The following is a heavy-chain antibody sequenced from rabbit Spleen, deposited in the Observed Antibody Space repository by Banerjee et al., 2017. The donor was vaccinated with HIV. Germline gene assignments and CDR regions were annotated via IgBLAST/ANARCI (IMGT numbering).Heavy chain of an antibody. CDR3: ARAYASSSGYYWDYYGMDL. CDR1: GIDFSNYYY. D-gene: IGHD1-1*01. V-gene: IGHV1S45*01. CDR2: IYNGDGST. Sequence: QQQLEESGGGLVKPGGTLTLTCKASGIDFSNYYYMCWVRQAPGKGLEWIACIYNGDGSTYYASWAKGRFTISKTSSTTVTLQMTSLTAADTATYFCARAYASSSGYYWDYYGMDLWGPGTLVTVS. J-gene: IGHJ6*01.